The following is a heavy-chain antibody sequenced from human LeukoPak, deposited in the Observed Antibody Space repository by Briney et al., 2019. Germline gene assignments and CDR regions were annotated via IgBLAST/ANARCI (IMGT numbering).Heavy chain of an antibody. CDR1: GCTFSSYA. V-gene: IGHV1-69*06. Sequence: ASVKVCCKAAGCTFSSYAISWVRQAPGQGLEWMGGIVPIFGTANYAQKFQGRVTITADKSTRTAYMELSSLRSEDTAVLYCARALGVAGSYFDYWVQGTLVAVRS. J-gene: IGHJ4*02. CDR2: IVPIFGTA. CDR3: ARALGVAGSYFDY. D-gene: IGHD6-19*01.